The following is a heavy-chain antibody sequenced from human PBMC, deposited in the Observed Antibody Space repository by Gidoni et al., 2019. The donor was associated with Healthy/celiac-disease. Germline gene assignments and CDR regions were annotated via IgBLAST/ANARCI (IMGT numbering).Heavy chain of an antibody. V-gene: IGHV4-39*01. CDR1: GGSISSRSYY. J-gene: IGHJ6*02. Sequence: QLQLQESGPGLVKPSETLSLTCTVPGGSISSRSYYWGWIRQPPGQGMEWIGSIYYSGSTYYNPSLKSRVTISVDTAKNQFSLKLSSVTAADTAVYYCARHDYGDYGDYGMDVWGQGTTVTVSS. CDR2: IYYSGST. D-gene: IGHD4-17*01. CDR3: ARHDYGDYGDYGMDV.